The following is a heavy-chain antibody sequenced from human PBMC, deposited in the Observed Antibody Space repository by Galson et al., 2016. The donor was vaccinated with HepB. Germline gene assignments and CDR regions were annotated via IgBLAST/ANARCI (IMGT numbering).Heavy chain of an antibody. Sequence: QSGAEVKEPGESLKISCKGSGYRFTSQWVGWVRQMPGKGLEWMGIIYPGDSDTRYSPSFQGQVTISVDKSISTAYLQWASLKASDTAMYFCASSLIVGATWGAFDIWGPGTRVTVSP. CDR3: ASSLIVGATWGAFDI. CDR2: IYPGDSDT. CDR1: GYRFTSQW. J-gene: IGHJ3*02. D-gene: IGHD1-26*01. V-gene: IGHV5-51*01.